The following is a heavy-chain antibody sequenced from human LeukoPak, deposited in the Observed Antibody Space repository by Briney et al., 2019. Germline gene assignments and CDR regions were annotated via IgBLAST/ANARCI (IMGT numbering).Heavy chain of an antibody. V-gene: IGHV1-2*02. CDR3: ARDFRDTAMVIADAFDI. CDR1: GYTFTGYY. CDR2: INPNSGGT. D-gene: IGHD5-18*01. Sequence: SVKVSCKASGYTFTGYYMHWVRQAPGQGLEWMGWINPNSGGTNYAQKFQGRVTMTRDTSISTAYMELSRLRSDDTAVYYCARDFRDTAMVIADAFDIWGQGTMVTVSS. J-gene: IGHJ3*02.